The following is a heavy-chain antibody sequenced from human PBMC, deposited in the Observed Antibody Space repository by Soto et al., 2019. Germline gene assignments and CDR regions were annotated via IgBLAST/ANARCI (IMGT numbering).Heavy chain of an antibody. V-gene: IGHV4-59*12. J-gene: IGHJ4*02. CDR1: GGSIRSYY. Sequence: SETLSLTCTVSGGSIRSYYWSWIRQPPGKGLEWIGYIYYSGSTTYNPSLKSRVTISVDTSNNRFSLNLNSVTAADTAVYYCARALATVTYRHFDYWGQGTLVTVSS. D-gene: IGHD4-4*01. CDR3: ARALATVTYRHFDY. CDR2: IYYSGST.